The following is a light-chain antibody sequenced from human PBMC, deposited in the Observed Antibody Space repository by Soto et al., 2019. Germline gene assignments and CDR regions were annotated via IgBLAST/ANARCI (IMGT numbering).Light chain of an antibody. CDR2: GAS. V-gene: IGKV3-20*01. J-gene: IGKJ5*01. CDR3: QQYGSSPQLIT. CDR1: QSVSRY. Sequence: EIVLTQSPATLSLSPGERATLSCRASQSVSRYLAWYQQKPGQAPRLLIYGASSRATGIPDRFSGSGSGTDFTLTISRLEHEDFAVYYCQQYGSSPQLITFGQGTRLEIK.